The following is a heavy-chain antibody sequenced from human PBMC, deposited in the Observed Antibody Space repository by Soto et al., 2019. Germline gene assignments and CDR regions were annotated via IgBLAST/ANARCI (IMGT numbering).Heavy chain of an antibody. CDR2: IIPILGIA. D-gene: IGHD4-17*01. Sequence: QVQLVQSGAEVKKPGSSVKVSCKASGGTFSSYTISWVRQAPGQGLVWMGRIIPILGIANYAQKFQGRVTITADKSTSTAYMELSSLRSEDTAVYYCAGPSTVTTRGAFDIWGQGTMVTVSS. CDR3: AGPSTVTTRGAFDI. V-gene: IGHV1-69*02. J-gene: IGHJ3*02. CDR1: GGTFSSYT.